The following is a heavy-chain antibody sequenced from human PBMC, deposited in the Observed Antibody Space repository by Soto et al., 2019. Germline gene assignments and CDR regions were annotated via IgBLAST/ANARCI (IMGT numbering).Heavy chain of an antibody. Sequence: PSETLSLTCTVSGDSISSYYWSWIRQPPGKGLEWIGYIHYSGSTNYNPSLKSRVTISVDTSKNQFSLNLSSVTAADTAVYYCAREGTYNWFVPWGQGTLVNVAS. CDR1: GDSISSYY. CDR2: IHYSGST. CDR3: AREGTYNWFVP. J-gene: IGHJ5*02. V-gene: IGHV4-59*12.